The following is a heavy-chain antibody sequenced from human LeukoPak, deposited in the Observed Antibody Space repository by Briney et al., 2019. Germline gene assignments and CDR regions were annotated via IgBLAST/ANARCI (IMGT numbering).Heavy chain of an antibody. CDR3: ARGPTTYFDC. CDR1: GFSFKIYS. J-gene: IGHJ4*02. CDR2: IHTDGISI. Sequence: LSGGSLRLSCAASGFSFKIYSMNWVRQAPGKGLVWVSRIHTDGISISYADSVKCRFTISRDNAKNTLYLQMHSLRAEDTAVYYCARGPTTYFDCWGQGTLVTLSS. D-gene: IGHD1-1*01. V-gene: IGHV3-74*01.